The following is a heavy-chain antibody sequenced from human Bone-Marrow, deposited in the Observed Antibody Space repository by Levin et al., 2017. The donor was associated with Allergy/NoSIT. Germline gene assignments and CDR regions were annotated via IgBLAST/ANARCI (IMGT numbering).Heavy chain of an antibody. D-gene: IGHD2-2*01. J-gene: IGHJ6*03. CDR2: INHSGST. V-gene: IGHV4-34*01. Sequence: PSETLSLTCAVYGGSFSGYYWSWIRQPPGKGLEWIGEINHSGSTNYNPSLKSRVTISVDTSKNQFSLKLSSVTAADTAVYYCARERGGYCSSTSCYAWGYYYYYMDVWGKGTTVTVSS. CDR3: ARERGGYCSSTSCYAWGYYYYYMDV. CDR1: GGSFSGYY.